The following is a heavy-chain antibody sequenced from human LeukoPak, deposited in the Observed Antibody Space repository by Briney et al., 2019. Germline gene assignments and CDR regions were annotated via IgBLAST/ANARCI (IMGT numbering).Heavy chain of an antibody. J-gene: IGHJ4*02. CDR1: GFTFSNYA. CDR2: ITGSGDGT. V-gene: IGHV3-23*01. CDR3: VKGFVHPTYYFDY. D-gene: IGHD3-10*01. Sequence: PGGSLSLSCAASGFTFSNYAMMWVRQAPGKRLEWVSSITGSGDGTYYADSVRGRFTISRDNSENTLYLQLNSLRAEDTAVYFCVKGFVHPTYYFDYWGQGTLVTVSS.